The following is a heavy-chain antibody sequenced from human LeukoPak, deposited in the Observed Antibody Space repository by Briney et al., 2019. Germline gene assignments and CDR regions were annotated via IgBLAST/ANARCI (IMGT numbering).Heavy chain of an antibody. D-gene: IGHD2-15*01. CDR2: IYYSGST. CDR1: GYSISSTYY. V-gene: IGHV4-30-4*08. J-gene: IGHJ4*02. Sequence: SETLSLTCVVSGYSISSTYYWSWIRQPPGKGLERIGYIYYSGSTYYNPSLKSRVTISVDTSKNQFSLKLSSVTAADTAVYYCARWGPYCSGGSCYSFDYWGQGTLVTVSS. CDR3: ARWGPYCSGGSCYSFDY.